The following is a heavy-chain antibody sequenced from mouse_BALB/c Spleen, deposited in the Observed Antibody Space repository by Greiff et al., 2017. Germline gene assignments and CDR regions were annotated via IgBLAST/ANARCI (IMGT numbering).Heavy chain of an antibody. CDR1: GYAFSSYW. CDR3: AKGGYDVRAMDY. D-gene: IGHD2-14*01. Sequence: QVQLKQSGAELVRPGSSVKISCKASGYAFSSYWMNWVKQRPGQGLEWIGQIYPGDGDTNYNGKFKGKATLTADKSSSTAYMQLSSLTSEDSAVYFCAKGGYDVRAMDYWGQGTSVTVSS. V-gene: IGHV1-80*01. CDR2: IYPGDGDT. J-gene: IGHJ4*01.